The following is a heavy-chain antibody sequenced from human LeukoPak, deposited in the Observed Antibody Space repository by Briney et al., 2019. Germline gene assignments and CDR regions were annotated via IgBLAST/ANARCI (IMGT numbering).Heavy chain of an antibody. J-gene: IGHJ4*02. CDR2: IYYSGST. Sequence: TSETLSLTCTVSGGSISSSSYYWGWIRQPPGKGLEWIGSIYYSGSTYYNPSLKSRVTISVDTSKNQFSLKLSSVTAADMAVYYCARQDFGSGILPGYWGQGTLVTVSS. CDR1: GGSISSSSYY. CDR3: ARQDFGSGILPGY. V-gene: IGHV4-39*01. D-gene: IGHD3-10*01.